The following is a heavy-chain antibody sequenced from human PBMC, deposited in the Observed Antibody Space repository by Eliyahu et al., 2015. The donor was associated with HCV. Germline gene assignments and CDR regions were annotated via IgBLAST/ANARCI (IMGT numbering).Heavy chain of an antibody. CDR1: GGFIISGGYY. CDR3: ARGGATLGFDI. J-gene: IGHJ3*02. V-gene: IGHV4-31*03. Sequence: QVQLQESGPGLVKPSQTLSLTCNVSGGFIISGGYYWSWXRPHPGKGXXWVGHIYXTGRTYYXPXLQSRLTISVDTSKNNFSLKLSSMTAADTALYYCARGGATLGFDIWGQGTMVTVS. CDR2: IYXTGRT. D-gene: IGHD5-12*01.